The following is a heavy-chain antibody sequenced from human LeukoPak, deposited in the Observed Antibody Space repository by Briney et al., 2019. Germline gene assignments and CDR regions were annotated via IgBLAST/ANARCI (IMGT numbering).Heavy chain of an antibody. D-gene: IGHD3-9*01. J-gene: IGHJ6*02. CDR3: ARAKPPLLTGFLYYYYYGMDV. CDR2: INPNNGGT. CDR1: GYTFTGYY. Sequence: ASVKVSCKASGYTFTGYYMHWVRQAPGEGLEWMGWINPNNGGTNYAQKFQGRVTMTRDTSISTAYMELSRLRSDDTAVYYCARAKPPLLTGFLYYYYYGMDVWGQGTTVTVSS. V-gene: IGHV1-2*02.